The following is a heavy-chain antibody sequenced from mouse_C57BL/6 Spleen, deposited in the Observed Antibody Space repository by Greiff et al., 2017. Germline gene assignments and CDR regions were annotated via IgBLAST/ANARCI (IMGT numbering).Heavy chain of an antibody. Sequence: VQRVESGAELARPGASVKLSCKASGYTFTSYGISWVKQRTGQGLEWIGEIYPRSGNTYYNEKFKGKATLTADKSSSTAYMELRSLTSEDSAVYFCARVPLGRGPLYAMDYWGQGTSVTVSS. J-gene: IGHJ4*01. V-gene: IGHV1-81*01. D-gene: IGHD4-1*01. CDR2: IYPRSGNT. CDR3: ARVPLGRGPLYAMDY. CDR1: GYTFTSYG.